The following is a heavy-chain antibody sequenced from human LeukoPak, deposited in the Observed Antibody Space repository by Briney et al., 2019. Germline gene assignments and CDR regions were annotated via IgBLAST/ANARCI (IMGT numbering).Heavy chain of an antibody. CDR2: ISYDGSNK. CDR1: GFTFSSYG. CDR3: AKPLRYFDWFDYYYYGMDV. Sequence: GALRLPCGASGFTFSSYGMHWVRQAPGKGLEWVAVISYDGSNKYYADSVKGRFTISRDNSKNTLYLQMNSLRAEDTAVYYCAKPLRYFDWFDYYYYGMDVWGQGTTVTVSS. V-gene: IGHV3-30*18. J-gene: IGHJ6*02. D-gene: IGHD3-9*01.